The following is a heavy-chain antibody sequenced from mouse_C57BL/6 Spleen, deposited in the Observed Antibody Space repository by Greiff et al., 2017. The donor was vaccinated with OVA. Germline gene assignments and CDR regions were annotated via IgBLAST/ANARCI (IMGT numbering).Heavy chain of an antibody. CDR3: ARGSNHVGDAWFAY. CDR1: GYSITSGYD. D-gene: IGHD2-5*01. CDR2: ISYSGST. V-gene: IGHV3-1*01. Sequence: EVKLVESGPGMVKPSQSLSLTCTVTGYSITSGYDWHWIRHFPGNKLEWMGYISYSGSTNYNPSLKSRISITHDTSKNHFFLKLNSVTTEDTATYYCARGSNHVGDAWFAYWGQGTLVTVSA. J-gene: IGHJ3*01.